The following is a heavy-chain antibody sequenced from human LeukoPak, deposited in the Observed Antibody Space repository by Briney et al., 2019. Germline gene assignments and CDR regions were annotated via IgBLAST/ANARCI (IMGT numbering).Heavy chain of an antibody. CDR3: ARSGYCSSTSCYNLFDY. V-gene: IGHV3-23*01. Sequence: GGSLRLSCAASGFTFSSYAMSWVRQAPGKGLEWVSAISGSGGSTYYADSVKGRFTISRDNSKNTLYLQMNSLRAEDTAVYYCARSGYCSSTSCYNLFDYWGQGTLVTVSS. CDR1: GFTFSSYA. CDR2: ISGSGGST. J-gene: IGHJ4*02. D-gene: IGHD2-2*03.